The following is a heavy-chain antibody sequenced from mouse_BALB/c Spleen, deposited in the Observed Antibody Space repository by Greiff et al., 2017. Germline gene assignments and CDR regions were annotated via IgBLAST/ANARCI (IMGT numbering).Heavy chain of an antibody. D-gene: IGHD4-1*01. CDR1: GYSFTSYW. V-gene: IGHV1-5*01. J-gene: IGHJ4*01. CDR2: IYPGNSDT. CDR3: TKTLGGAMDY. Sequence: EVQLQQSGTVLARPGASVKMSCKASGYSFTSYWMHWVKQRPGQGLEWIGAIYPGNSDTSYNQKFKGKAKLTAVTSASTAYMELSSLTNEDSAVYYCTKTLGGAMDYWGQGTSVTVSS.